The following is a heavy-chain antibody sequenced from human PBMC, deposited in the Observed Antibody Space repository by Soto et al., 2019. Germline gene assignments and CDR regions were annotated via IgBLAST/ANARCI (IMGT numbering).Heavy chain of an antibody. V-gene: IGHV1-46*01. CDR2: IYPGGVNI. J-gene: IGHJ4*02. CDR1: RYSFTSHY. D-gene: IGHD2-15*01. Sequence: VSVKVSCKAIRYSFTSHYMHWVRQAPGQGLEWMGTIYPGGVNIGYAQKFQGRVTITRDTSASTAYMELSSLRSEDTAVYYCARWARWTFDYWGQGTLVTVSS. CDR3: ARWARWTFDY.